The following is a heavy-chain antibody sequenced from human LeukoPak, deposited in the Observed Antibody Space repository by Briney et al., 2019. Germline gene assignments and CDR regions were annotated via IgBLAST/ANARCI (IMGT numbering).Heavy chain of an antibody. D-gene: IGHD3-16*02. V-gene: IGHV6-1*01. J-gene: IGHJ4*02. Sequence: SQTLSLTCAISGDSVSSNSAAWNWIRQSPSRGLEWLGRTYYRSKWYNGYAVSVKSRITINPDTSKNQFSLKLSSVTAADTAVYYCARGGRPNYVWGSYRYSYYFDYWGQGTLVTVSS. CDR1: GDSVSSNSAA. CDR3: ARGGRPNYVWGSYRYSYYFDY. CDR2: TYYRSKWYN.